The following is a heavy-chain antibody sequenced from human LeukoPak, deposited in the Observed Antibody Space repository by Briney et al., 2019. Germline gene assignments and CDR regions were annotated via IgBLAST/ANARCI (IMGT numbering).Heavy chain of an antibody. D-gene: IGHD4/OR15-4a*01. V-gene: IGHV3-69-1*01. CDR2: ISGSNNE. Sequence: GGSLCLSCAASGFPFRTSTINWVSQAPGKGLEWDSSISGSNNEYYADSVNGRFTISRDTAKNSLYLQMNSLRAEDTAGYHCVRIPNNANFPNWFDPWGQGTLVTVSS. CDR3: VRIPNNANFPNWFDP. J-gene: IGHJ5*02. CDR1: GFPFRTST.